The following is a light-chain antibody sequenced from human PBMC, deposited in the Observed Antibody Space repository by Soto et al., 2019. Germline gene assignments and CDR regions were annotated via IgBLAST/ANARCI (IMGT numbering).Light chain of an antibody. V-gene: IGKV1-9*01. CDR2: AAF. J-gene: IGKJ4*01. Sequence: DIQLTQSPSFLSASVGDRVTITCRASQGISSALAWYQQKPGKVPKLLIYAAFTLQSGVPSRFSGGRSGAEFTLTISSLQPEDFATYYCQQLNSYPLTFGGGTKVEI. CDR1: QGISSA. CDR3: QQLNSYPLT.